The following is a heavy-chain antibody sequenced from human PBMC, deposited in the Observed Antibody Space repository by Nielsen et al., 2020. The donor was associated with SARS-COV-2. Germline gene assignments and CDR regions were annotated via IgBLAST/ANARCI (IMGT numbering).Heavy chain of an antibody. D-gene: IGHD7-27*01. V-gene: IGHV4-59*13. Sequence: SETLSLTCAVSGGSITTYYWHWIRQSPGKGLEWIGYIYYSGNTNYNPSLKSRVTISVDTSKNQFSLKLSSVTAAGTAVYYCARDDDNWGSLAYWGQGTLVTVSS. J-gene: IGHJ4*02. CDR1: GGSITTYY. CDR2: IYYSGNT. CDR3: ARDDDNWGSLAY.